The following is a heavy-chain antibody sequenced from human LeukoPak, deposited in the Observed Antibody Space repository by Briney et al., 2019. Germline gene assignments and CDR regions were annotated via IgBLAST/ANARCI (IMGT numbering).Heavy chain of an antibody. CDR3: ARDLGVGGSYSDGQNNWFDP. CDR1: GYTFTGYY. J-gene: IGHJ5*02. CDR2: INPNSGGT. Sequence: ASVKVSCKASGYTFTGYYMHWVRQAPGQGLEWMGWINPNSGGTNYAQKFQGRVTMTRDTSISTAYMELSRLRSDDTAVYYCARDLGVGGSYSDGQNNWFDPWGQGTLVTVSS. V-gene: IGHV1-2*02. D-gene: IGHD1-26*01.